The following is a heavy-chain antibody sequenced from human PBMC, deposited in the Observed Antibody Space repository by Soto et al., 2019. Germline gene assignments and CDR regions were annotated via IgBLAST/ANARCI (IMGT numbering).Heavy chain of an antibody. CDR1: GYSFTNYW. J-gene: IGHJ4*02. V-gene: IGHV5-10-1*03. D-gene: IGHD2-8*01. CDR2: IDPSDSYT. Sequence: EVQLVQSGAEVKKPGESLRISCKGSGYSFTNYWISWVRQMPGKGLEWMGRIDPSDSYTTYSPSFQGHVTISADKSINTAYLQWSSLKASDTATYYCARGRDLVLMVYAPWGQGTLVTVSS. CDR3: ARGRDLVLMVYAP.